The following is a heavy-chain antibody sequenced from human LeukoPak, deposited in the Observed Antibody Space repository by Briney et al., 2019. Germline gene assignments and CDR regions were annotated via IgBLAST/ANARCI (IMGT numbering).Heavy chain of an antibody. CDR3: ARASYSSSWYGDDAFDI. Sequence: PGGSLRLSCAASGFTFSSYAMSWVRQAPGKGLEWVSAVSGSGGSTYYADSVKGRFTISRDNSKNTLYLQMNSLRAEDTAVYYCARASYSSSWYGDDAFDIWGQGTMVTVSS. CDR1: GFTFSSYA. D-gene: IGHD6-13*01. CDR2: VSGSGGST. V-gene: IGHV3-23*01. J-gene: IGHJ3*02.